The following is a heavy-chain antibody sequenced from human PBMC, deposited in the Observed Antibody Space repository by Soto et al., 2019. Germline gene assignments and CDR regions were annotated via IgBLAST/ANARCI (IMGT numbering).Heavy chain of an antibody. CDR3: ARLVSAAANGY. V-gene: IGHV3-7*04. J-gene: IGHJ4*02. CDR1: GFTFSSYW. CDR2: IRRGGRSK. Sequence: GGSLRLSCAASGFTFSSYWMSWVRQAPGKGLEWVSYIRRGGRSKYRVDWEECRFRCSRDNDKKSLYLQMNSLRAEDTAVYYCARLVSAAANGYWGQGTVVNVSS. D-gene: IGHD1-26*01.